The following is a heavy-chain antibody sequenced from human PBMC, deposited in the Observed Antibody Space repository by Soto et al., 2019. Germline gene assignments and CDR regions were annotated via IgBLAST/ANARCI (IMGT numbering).Heavy chain of an antibody. D-gene: IGHD3-10*01. J-gene: IGHJ6*02. CDR2: IYYSGST. CDR1: GASVSSGSYY. Sequence: SETLSLTCTISGASVSSGSYYWSWIRQPPGKGLEWIGYIYYSGSTNYNPSLKSRVTISVDTSKNQFSLKLSSVTAADTAVYYCARDSLLSYCYYYGMNVWGQGTTVRSP. V-gene: IGHV4-61*01. CDR3: ARDSLLSYCYYYGMNV.